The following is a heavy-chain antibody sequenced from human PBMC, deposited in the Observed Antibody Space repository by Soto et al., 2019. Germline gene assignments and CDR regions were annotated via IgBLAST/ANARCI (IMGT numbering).Heavy chain of an antibody. D-gene: IGHD2-8*02. CDR3: AKAHVMVVAGGAFDY. CDR1: GYSISSGSY. Sequence: SETLSLTCTVSGYSISSGSYWGWIRQPPGKGPEWIASIYHGGTTFYNPSLKSRVTVSLDKSNNQFSLKLRSVTAADTAVYYFAKAHVMVVAGGAFDYWGHGTLVTVSS. CDR2: IYHGGTT. J-gene: IGHJ4*01. V-gene: IGHV4-38-2*02.